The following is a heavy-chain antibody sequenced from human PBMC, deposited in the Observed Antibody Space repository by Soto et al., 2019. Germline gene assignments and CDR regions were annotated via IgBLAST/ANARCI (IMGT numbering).Heavy chain of an antibody. V-gene: IGHV1-18*01. CDR3: ARDEYYDSSGYYEAAFDI. J-gene: IGHJ3*02. Sequence: ASVKVSFKASGYTFTSYGISWVRHAPGQGLEWMGWISAYNGNTNYAQKLQGRVTMTTDTSTSTAYMELRSLRSDDTAVYYCARDEYYDSSGYYEAAFDIWGQGTMVTVSS. CDR1: GYTFTSYG. D-gene: IGHD3-22*01. CDR2: ISAYNGNT.